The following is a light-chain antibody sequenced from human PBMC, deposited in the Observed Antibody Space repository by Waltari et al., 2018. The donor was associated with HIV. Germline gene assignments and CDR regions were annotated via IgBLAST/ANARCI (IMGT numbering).Light chain of an antibody. J-gene: IGLJ2*01. CDR3: FLSYNGVWV. V-gene: IGLV7-46*01. CDR2: DTD. CDR1: SAPVTITPY. Sequence: QAVVTQEPSLTVSPGGPVTLPCGSPSAPVTITPYPYWLQQKPGQAPRTLIFDTDVKYSWTPARFSASLRGGRAALTLSDVQPEDEADYFCFLSYNGVWVFGGGTKLSVL.